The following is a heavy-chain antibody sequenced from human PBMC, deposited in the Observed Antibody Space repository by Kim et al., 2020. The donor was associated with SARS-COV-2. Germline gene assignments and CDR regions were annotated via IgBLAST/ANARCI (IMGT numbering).Heavy chain of an antibody. CDR2: IKSKTDGGTI. CDR1: GFTFSNAW. Sequence: GGSLRLSCAASGFTFSNAWMSWVRQAPGKGLEWVGRIKSKTDGGTIDYAAPVKGRFIISRDDSKNTLYLQLSSLKTEDTGVYYCSIYDYVWGPDYWGQGTLVTVSS. V-gene: IGHV3-15*05. D-gene: IGHD3-16*01. J-gene: IGHJ4*02. CDR3: SIYDYVWGPDY.